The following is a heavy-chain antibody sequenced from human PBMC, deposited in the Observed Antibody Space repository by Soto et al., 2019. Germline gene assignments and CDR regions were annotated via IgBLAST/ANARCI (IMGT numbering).Heavy chain of an antibody. V-gene: IGHV1-18*01. CDR3: ARGMGLAADFDY. CDR1: GYTFSSYS. J-gene: IGHJ4*02. CDR2: ISGYNGNT. D-gene: IGHD3-9*01. Sequence: PSVKVSCKTSGYTFSSYSISWVRQAPGQGLEWMGWISGYNGNTNYAQNFQGRVTMTTDTSTSTAYMELRSLRSDDTAVYYCARGMGLAADFDYWGQGTLVTVSS.